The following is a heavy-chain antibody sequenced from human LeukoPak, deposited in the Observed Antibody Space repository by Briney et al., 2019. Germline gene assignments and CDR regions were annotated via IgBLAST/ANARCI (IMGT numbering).Heavy chain of an antibody. CDR1: GFTFKSHA. CDR3: ARNPERKYWFDP. V-gene: IGHV3-30-3*01. Sequence: PGGSLRLSCSASGFTFKSHAMHWIRQAPGKGLEWVAFISWDGNIEHYADSVKGRFTISRDYPKNTLYLHLDNLRADDTAMYYCARNPERKYWFDPWGQGSLVTVSS. J-gene: IGHJ5*02. CDR2: ISWDGNIE.